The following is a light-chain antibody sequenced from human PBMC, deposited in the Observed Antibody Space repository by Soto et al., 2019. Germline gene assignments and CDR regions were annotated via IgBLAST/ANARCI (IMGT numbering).Light chain of an antibody. CDR3: AAWDDSLNGPG. Sequence: QSGLTQPPSASATPGQRVTISCSGSSSNIGSNTVNWYQQLPGTAPKLLIYSNNQRPSGVPDRFSGSKSGTSASLAISGLQSEDEADYYCAAWDDSLNGPGFGTGTKVTVL. J-gene: IGLJ1*01. CDR1: SSNIGSNT. V-gene: IGLV1-44*01. CDR2: SNN.